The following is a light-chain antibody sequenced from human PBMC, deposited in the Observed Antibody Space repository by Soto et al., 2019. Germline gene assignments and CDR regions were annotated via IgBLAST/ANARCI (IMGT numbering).Light chain of an antibody. Sequence: GDRVSITCRASQSIGNFLNWYQQKPGKVPKLLIYAASNLHSEVPSRFSGSGSGTEFTLTISSLQLEDFAAYYCQQSYTSPAFTFGPGTRVNAK. CDR3: QQSYTSPAFT. J-gene: IGKJ3*01. V-gene: IGKV1-39*01. CDR1: QSIGNF. CDR2: AAS.